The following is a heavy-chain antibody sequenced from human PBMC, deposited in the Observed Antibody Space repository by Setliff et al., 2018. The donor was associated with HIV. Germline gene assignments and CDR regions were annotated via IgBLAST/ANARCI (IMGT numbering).Heavy chain of an antibody. J-gene: IGHJ4*02. CDR1: GFTFDTYW. V-gene: IGHV3-74*01. D-gene: IGHD3-22*01. Sequence: GGSLRLSCAASGFTFDTYWMHWVRQAPGKGLEWVSRVNSDGTIKNYADSVKDRFTISRDNAKNSLYLRMNSLRVEDTAVYYCARDFHDSSGYSDFWGQGTLVTVSS. CDR2: VNSDGTIK. CDR3: ARDFHDSSGYSDF.